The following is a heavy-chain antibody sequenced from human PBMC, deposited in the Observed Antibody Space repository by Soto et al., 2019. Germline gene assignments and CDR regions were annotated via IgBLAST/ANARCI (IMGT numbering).Heavy chain of an antibody. J-gene: IGHJ6*02. Sequence: SPRLAVTGSRSGKSVAIKNAAGNWIRLAASRGLEWLWRTYYRSKWYNDYAVSVKSRIIINSDTSKNQCSLQLDSVTPEDTAVYYCTNWGMDVWGQGTTVTVSS. D-gene: IGHD1-1*01. V-gene: IGHV6-1*01. CDR1: GKSVAIKNAA. CDR3: TNWGMDV. CDR2: TYYRSKWYN.